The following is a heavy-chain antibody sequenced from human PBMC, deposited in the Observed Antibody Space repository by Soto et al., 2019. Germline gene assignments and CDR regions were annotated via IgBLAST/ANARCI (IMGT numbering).Heavy chain of an antibody. CDR3: ARGRHGGAAD. V-gene: IGHV4-34*01. Sequence: QVQLQLWGAGLLKPSETLSLTCAVYGLSFSGYYWSWIRQPPGKGLEWIGEINPSGSNNYTPPLKSRASISVDTSKNQFSLQLSSVTAADTAVYYCARGRHGGAADWGPGTLVTVSS. D-gene: IGHD4-17*01. J-gene: IGHJ4*02. CDR1: GLSFSGYY. CDR2: INPSGSN.